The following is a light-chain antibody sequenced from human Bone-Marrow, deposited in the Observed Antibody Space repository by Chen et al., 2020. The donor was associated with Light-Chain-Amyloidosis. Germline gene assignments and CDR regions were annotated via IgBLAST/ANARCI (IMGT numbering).Light chain of an antibody. Sequence: SYELTQPPSVSVSPGQTARITCSGDDLPTKYAYWYQQKPGQAPVLVIHRETERPSGIDERFSGSSSWTTATLTISGVQAEDEADYHCQSADSSGTYEVIFGGGTKLTVL. CDR1: DLPTKY. J-gene: IGLJ2*01. V-gene: IGLV3-25*03. CDR3: QSADSSGTYEVI. CDR2: RET.